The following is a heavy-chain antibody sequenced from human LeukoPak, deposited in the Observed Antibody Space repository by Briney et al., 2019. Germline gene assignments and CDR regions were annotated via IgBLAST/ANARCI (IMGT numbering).Heavy chain of an antibody. CDR1: GFAFSSCW. Sequence: GGSLGLSCAASGFAFSSCWRHWVRQPPGKGLLWVARINRDGSDSSYADSVKGRFTISRDNAKNTLYLQMNSLRAEDTAVYYCTTVVGGYYPPVDGLDIWGQGTMVTVSS. J-gene: IGHJ3*02. CDR2: INRDGSDS. D-gene: IGHD6-25*01. CDR3: TTVVGGYYPPVDGLDI. V-gene: IGHV3-74*01.